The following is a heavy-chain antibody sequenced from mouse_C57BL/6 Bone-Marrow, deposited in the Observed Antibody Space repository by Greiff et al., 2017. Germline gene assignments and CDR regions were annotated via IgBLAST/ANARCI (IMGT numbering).Heavy chain of an antibody. CDR3: AIRYFDV. V-gene: IGHV5-17*01. CDR1: GFTFSDYG. J-gene: IGHJ1*03. Sequence: EVMLVESGGGLVKPGGSLKLSCAASGFTFSDYGMHWVRQAPEKGLEWVAYISSGSSTIYYADTVKGRFTISRDNAKNTLFLQMASLRSEDTAMYYCAIRYFDVWGTGTTVTVSS. CDR2: ISSGSSTI.